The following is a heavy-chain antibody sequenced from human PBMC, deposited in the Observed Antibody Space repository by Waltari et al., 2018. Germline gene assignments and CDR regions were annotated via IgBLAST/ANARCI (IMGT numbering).Heavy chain of an antibody. V-gene: IGHV3-74*01. D-gene: IGHD1-7*01. CDR1: GFLFSSYW. CDR2: INGDVSST. Sequence: EVQLVESGGGSVQPGGSLRLSCTGSGFLFSSYWMHWVRQGPGEGLVCVSRINGDVSSTTYAESVQGRFTTTRDNAKSTLYLEMNSLKSEDTGVYYCAREENYDFAMDVWGQGTTVTVSS. CDR3: AREENYDFAMDV. J-gene: IGHJ6*02.